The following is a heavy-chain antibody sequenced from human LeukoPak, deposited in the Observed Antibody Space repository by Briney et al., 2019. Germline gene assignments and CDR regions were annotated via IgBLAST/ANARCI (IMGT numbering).Heavy chain of an antibody. CDR1: RFTFTNAW. CDR3: AIDEPNYAPYDFDQ. Sequence: GGSLRLSCAASRFTFTNAWMNWVRQAPGKGLEWVGRIKSKGDGETTDYAAPVKGRFTISRDDSNKMVYLQMNSLKIEDTAVYYCAIDEPNYAPYDFDQRGQGTLVTVSS. J-gene: IGHJ4*02. V-gene: IGHV3-15*01. D-gene: IGHD4/OR15-4a*01. CDR2: IKSKGDGETT.